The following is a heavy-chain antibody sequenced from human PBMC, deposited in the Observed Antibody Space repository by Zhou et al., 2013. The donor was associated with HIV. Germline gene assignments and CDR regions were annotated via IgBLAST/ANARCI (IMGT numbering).Heavy chain of an antibody. CDR1: GGTFSSYA. Sequence: QVQLVQSGAEVKKPGSSVKVSCKASGGTFSSYAISWVRQAPGQGLEWMGGIIPIFGTANYAQKFQGRVTITTDESTSTAYMELSSLRSEDTAVYYCARLADSSGYSFDYWGQGTPGHRLL. D-gene: IGHD3-22*01. CDR2: IIPIFGTA. J-gene: IGHJ4*02. V-gene: IGHV1-69*05. CDR3: ARLADSSGYSFDY.